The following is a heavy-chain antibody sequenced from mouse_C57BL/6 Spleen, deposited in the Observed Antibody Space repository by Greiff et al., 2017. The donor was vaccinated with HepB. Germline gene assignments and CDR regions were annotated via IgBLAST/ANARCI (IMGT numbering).Heavy chain of an antibody. Sequence: QVHVKQPGAELVKPGASVKMSCKASGYTFTSYWITWVKQRPGQGLEWIGDIYPGSGSTNYNEKFKSKATLTVDTSSSTAYMQLSSLTSEDSAVYYCASCWLAGWFAYWGQGTLVTVSA. CDR3: ASCWLAGWFAY. CDR1: GYTFTSYW. CDR2: IYPGSGST. D-gene: IGHD2-2*01. V-gene: IGHV1-55*01. J-gene: IGHJ3*01.